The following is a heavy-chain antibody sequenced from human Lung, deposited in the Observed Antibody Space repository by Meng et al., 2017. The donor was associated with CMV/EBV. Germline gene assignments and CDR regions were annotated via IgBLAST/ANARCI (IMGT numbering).Heavy chain of an antibody. D-gene: IGHD4-17*01. CDR3: ARKAGHYALRSLDS. CDR1: GYTFTNNY. CDR2: INPINGVT. J-gene: IGHJ5*01. V-gene: IGHV1-2*02. Sequence: ASVXVSXKASGYTFTNNYMYWVRQAPGQGLECMGWINPINGVTNFAQKFQGRVTMTRDTSISTAYMELSNLRSDDTAVYYCARKAGHYALRSLDSWRHGTLVTVSS.